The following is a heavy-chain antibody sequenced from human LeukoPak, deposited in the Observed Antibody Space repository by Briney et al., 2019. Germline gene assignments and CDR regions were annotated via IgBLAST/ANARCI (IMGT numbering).Heavy chain of an antibody. V-gene: IGHV1-2*02. J-gene: IGHJ5*02. CDR2: INPNSGGT. D-gene: IGHD6-13*01. CDR1: GYTFTGYY. CDR3: ARWIAAASVLDP. Sequence: ASAKVSCKASGYTFTGYYMHWVRQAPGQGLEWMGWINPNSGGTNYAQKFQGRVTMTRDTSISTAYMELSRLRSDDTAVYYCARWIAAASVLDPWGQGTLVTVSS.